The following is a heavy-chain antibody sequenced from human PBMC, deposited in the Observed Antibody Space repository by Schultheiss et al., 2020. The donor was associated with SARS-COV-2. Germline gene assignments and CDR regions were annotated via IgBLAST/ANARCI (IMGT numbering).Heavy chain of an antibody. CDR1: GGSISSYY. V-gene: IGHV4-59*01. CDR2: IYYSGST. J-gene: IGHJ4*02. Sequence: ESLKISCTVSGGSISSYYWSWIRQPPGKGLEWIGYIYYSGSTNYNPSLKSRVTISVDTSKNQFSLKLSSVTAADTAVYYCARGIAVAGPRFDYWGQGTLVTVSS. CDR3: ARGIAVAGPRFDY. D-gene: IGHD6-19*01.